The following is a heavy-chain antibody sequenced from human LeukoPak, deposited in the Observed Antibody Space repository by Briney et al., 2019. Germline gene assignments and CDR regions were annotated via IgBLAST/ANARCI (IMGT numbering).Heavy chain of an antibody. CDR2: INHSGST. V-gene: IGHV4-34*01. Sequence: SETLSLTCAVYGGSLSGSYWSWIRQPPGKGLEWIGEINHSGSTNYNPYLKSRVTISVDTSKNQFSLKLSSVTAADTAVYYCARASDGYWGQGTLVTVSS. CDR3: ARASDGY. D-gene: IGHD5-24*01. J-gene: IGHJ4*02. CDR1: GGSLSGSY.